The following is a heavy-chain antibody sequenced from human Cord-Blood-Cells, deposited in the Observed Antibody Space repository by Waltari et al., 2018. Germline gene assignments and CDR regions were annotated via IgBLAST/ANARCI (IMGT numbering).Heavy chain of an antibody. CDR1: GGSIRSSSYD. Sequence: QLQLQESGPGLVKPSETLSLTCTVSGGSIRSSSYDWGWIRQPPGKGLEWIGSIYYSGSTYYNPSLKSRVTISVDTSKNQFSLKLSSVTAADTAVYYCARPEVYGDYQPYYYYGMDVWGQGTTVTVSS. J-gene: IGHJ6*02. V-gene: IGHV4-39*01. CDR2: IYYSGST. D-gene: IGHD4-17*01. CDR3: ARPEVYGDYQPYYYYGMDV.